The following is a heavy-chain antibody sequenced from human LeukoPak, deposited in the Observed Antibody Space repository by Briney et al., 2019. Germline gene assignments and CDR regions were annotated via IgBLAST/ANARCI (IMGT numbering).Heavy chain of an antibody. J-gene: IGHJ5*02. CDR2: INPNSGGT. Sequence: ASVRVSCKASGYTFTGYYMHWVRQAPGQGLEWMGWINPNSGGTNYAQKFQGRVTMTRDTSISTAYMELSRLTSDDTAVYFCARDCVWEGSGTYDTDTWFDPWGQGTLVTVSS. V-gene: IGHV1-2*02. CDR3: ARDCVWEGSGTYDTDTWFDP. D-gene: IGHD3-10*01. CDR1: GYTFTGYY.